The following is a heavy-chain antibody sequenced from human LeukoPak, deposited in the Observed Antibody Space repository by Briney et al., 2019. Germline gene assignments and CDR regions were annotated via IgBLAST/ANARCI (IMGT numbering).Heavy chain of an antibody. D-gene: IGHD3-3*01. J-gene: IGHJ4*02. V-gene: IGHV3-74*01. CDR2: INSDGSST. CDR1: GFTFSSYW. Sequence: PGGSLRLSCAASGFTFSSYWMHWVRQAPGKGLVGVSRINSDGSSTSYADSVKGRFTISRDNAKNTLYLQMNSLRAEDTAVYYCARARFDFWSGYYNLDYWGQGTLVTVSS. CDR3: ARARFDFWSGYYNLDY.